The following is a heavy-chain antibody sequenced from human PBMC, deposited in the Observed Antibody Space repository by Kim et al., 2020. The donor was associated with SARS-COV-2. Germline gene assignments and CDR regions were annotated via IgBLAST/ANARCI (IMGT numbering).Heavy chain of an antibody. Sequence: GGSLRLSCAASGFTFSSYAMSWVRQAPGKGLEWVSAISGSGGSTYYADSVKGRFTISRDNSKNTLYLQMNSLRAEDTAVYYCVLTSGYSYGPLDYWGQGTLVTVSS. CDR2: ISGSGGST. CDR1: GFTFSSYA. CDR3: VLTSGYSYGPLDY. V-gene: IGHV3-23*01. J-gene: IGHJ4*02. D-gene: IGHD5-18*01.